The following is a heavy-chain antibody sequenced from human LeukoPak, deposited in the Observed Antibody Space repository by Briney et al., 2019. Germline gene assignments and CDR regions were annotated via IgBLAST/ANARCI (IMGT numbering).Heavy chain of an antibody. CDR1: GYNFTIYW. V-gene: IGHV5-51*01. D-gene: IGHD3-16*01. CDR2: IYPGDSDT. Sequence: GESLKISCKGSGYNFTIYWIGWVRQMPGKGLEWMGIIYPGDSDTRYSPSFQGQVTISADKSISTAYLQWSSLTASDTAMYYCAIFDFLFGEIDNWFDPWGQGTQVTVSS. J-gene: IGHJ5*02. CDR3: AIFDFLFGEIDNWFDP.